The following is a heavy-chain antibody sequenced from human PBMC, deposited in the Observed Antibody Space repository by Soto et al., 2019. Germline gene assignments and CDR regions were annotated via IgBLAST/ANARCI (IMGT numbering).Heavy chain of an antibody. CDR1: GGSFSGYY. CDR2: INHSGST. D-gene: IGHD3-10*01. J-gene: IGHJ6*02. CDR3: ARASMVRGVSYYYYYYGMDV. V-gene: IGHV4-34*01. Sequence: PSETLSLTCAVYGGSFSGYYWSWIRQPPGKGLEWIGEINHSGSTNYNPSLKSRVTISVDTSKNQFSLKLSSVTAAGTAVYYCARASMVRGVSYYYYYYGMDVWGQGTTVTVSS.